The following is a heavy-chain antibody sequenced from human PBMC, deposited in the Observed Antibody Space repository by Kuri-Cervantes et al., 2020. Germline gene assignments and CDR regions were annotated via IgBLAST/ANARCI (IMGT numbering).Heavy chain of an antibody. Sequence: SVKVSCKASGGTFSTYGITWVRQAPGQGLEWMGAIVPIFGTANYAQRFQGRVTITTDESTSTAYMELSSLRSEDTAVYYCARNVLQFLEWLPPLWSQGTLVTVSS. J-gene: IGHJ4*02. CDR3: ARNVLQFLEWLPPL. D-gene: IGHD3-3*01. CDR2: IVPIFGTA. V-gene: IGHV1-69*05. CDR1: GGTFSTYG.